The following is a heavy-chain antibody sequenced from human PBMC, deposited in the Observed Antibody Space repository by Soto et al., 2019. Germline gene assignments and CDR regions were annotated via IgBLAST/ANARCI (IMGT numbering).Heavy chain of an antibody. V-gene: IGHV3-30*03. CDR2: ISYDGNNK. CDR1: GFTFSSYG. Sequence: GGSLRLSCAASGFTFSSYGMHWVRQAPGKGLEWVAVISYDGNNKYYADSVKGRFTISRDNSKNTLYLQMNSLRAEDTAVYFCARGLYSGSWYGGYWGQGTLVTVSS. CDR3: ARGLYSGSWYGGY. D-gene: IGHD6-13*01. J-gene: IGHJ4*02.